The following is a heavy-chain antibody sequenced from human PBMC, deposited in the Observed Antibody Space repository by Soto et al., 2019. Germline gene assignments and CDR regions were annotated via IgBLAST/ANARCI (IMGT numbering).Heavy chain of an antibody. CDR3: ARVERIQLWSFDY. D-gene: IGHD5-18*01. CDR2: IIPIFGTA. CDR1: GGTFSSYA. J-gene: IGHJ4*02. V-gene: IGHV1-69*13. Sequence: GASVKVSCKASGGTFSSYAISWVRQAPGQGLEWMGGIIPIFGTANYAQKFQGRVTITADESTSTAYMELSSLRSEDTAVYYCARVERIQLWSFDYWGQGTLVTVSS.